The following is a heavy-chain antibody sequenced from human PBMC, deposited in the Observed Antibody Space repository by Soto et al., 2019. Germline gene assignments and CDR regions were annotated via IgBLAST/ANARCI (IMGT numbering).Heavy chain of an antibody. D-gene: IGHD6-19*01. CDR1: GFTVSSNY. J-gene: IGHJ3*02. CDR3: ARDAWYSSGWYFAFDI. CDR2: IYSGGST. V-gene: IGHV3-53*01. Sequence: PGGSLRLSCAASGFTVSSNYMSWVRQAPGKGLEWVSVIYSGGSTYYADSVKGRFTISRDNSKNTLYLQMNSLRAEDTAVYYCARDAWYSSGWYFAFDIWGQGTMVTVSS.